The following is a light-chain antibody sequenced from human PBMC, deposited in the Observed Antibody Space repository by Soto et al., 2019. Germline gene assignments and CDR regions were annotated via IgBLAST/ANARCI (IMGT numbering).Light chain of an antibody. CDR2: KAS. CDR3: QHLYSFPLS. V-gene: IGKV1-5*03. Sequence: DIQMTQSPSTLSGSVGDRVTITCRASQTISSWLAWYQQKPGKAPKLLIYKASTLKSGVPSRFSGSGSGTEFTLTISSLQPDDFATYYCQHLYSFPLSFGGGTKVDIK. CDR1: QTISSW. J-gene: IGKJ4*01.